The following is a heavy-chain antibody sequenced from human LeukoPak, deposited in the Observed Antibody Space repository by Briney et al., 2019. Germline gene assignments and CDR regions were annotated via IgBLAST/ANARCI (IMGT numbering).Heavy chain of an antibody. D-gene: IGHD3-10*01. CDR1: GFTFTSYG. J-gene: IGHJ3*02. V-gene: IGHV3-21*01. Sequence: RGSLRLSCTASGFTFTSYGMNWVRQAPGKGLEWVSFIDTSGSYIYYGDSLKGRVTISRDNAKNSLYLQMNGLRAEDTAVYYCARGRSITLLRGVAMSDGFDIWGQGAMVTVSS. CDR2: IDTSGSYI. CDR3: ARGRSITLLRGVAMSDGFDI.